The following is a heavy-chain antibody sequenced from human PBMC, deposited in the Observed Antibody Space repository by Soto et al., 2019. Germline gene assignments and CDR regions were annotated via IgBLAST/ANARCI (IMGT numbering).Heavy chain of an antibody. CDR2: IYYSGST. CDR1: GGSISSGGYY. D-gene: IGHD4-17*01. J-gene: IGHJ5*02. Sequence: QVQLQESGPGLVEPSQTLSLTCTVSGGSISSGGYYWSCIRQHPGKGLEWLGYIYYSGSTHYNPSHKSRVTIAVDKSKNQFSLKLSSVTAAATAVYSCARALTTMTLFDPWGQGTLVTVYS. CDR3: ARALTTMTLFDP. V-gene: IGHV4-31*03.